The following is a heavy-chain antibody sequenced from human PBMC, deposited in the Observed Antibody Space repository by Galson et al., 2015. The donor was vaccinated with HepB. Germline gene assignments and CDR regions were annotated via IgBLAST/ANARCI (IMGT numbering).Heavy chain of an antibody. CDR1: GFSLSTSGVG. Sequence: PALVKPTQTLTLTCTSSGFSLSTSGVGVGWIRQPPGKALEWLTVIYWDDDKRYSPSLKSRLTITKDTSKNQVVLTMTNMDPVDTGTYYCAHIGRGNSGWYFALWGRGTLVTVSS. CDR3: AHIGRGNSGWYFAL. V-gene: IGHV2-5*02. CDR2: IYWDDDK. J-gene: IGHJ2*01. D-gene: IGHD3-10*01.